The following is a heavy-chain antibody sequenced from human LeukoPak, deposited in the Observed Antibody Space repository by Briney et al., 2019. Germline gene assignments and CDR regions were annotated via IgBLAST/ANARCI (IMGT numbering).Heavy chain of an antibody. D-gene: IGHD6-13*01. CDR1: GFTFTSSA. CDR3: AADRGAAAGTRYYYYYYGMDV. J-gene: IGHJ6*02. Sequence: GASVKVSCKASGFTFTSSAVQWVRQARGQRLEWIGWIVVGSGNTNYAQKFQERVTITRDMSTSTAYMELSSLRSEDTAVYYCAADRGAAAGTRYYYYYYGMDVWGQGTTVTVSS. CDR2: IVVGSGNT. V-gene: IGHV1-58*01.